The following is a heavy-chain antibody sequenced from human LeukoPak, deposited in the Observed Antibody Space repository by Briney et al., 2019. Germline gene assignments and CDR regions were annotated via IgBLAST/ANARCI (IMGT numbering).Heavy chain of an antibody. J-gene: IGHJ4*02. CDR1: GGSINSPGHM. V-gene: IGHV4-30-2*01. CDR2: IYHSGST. D-gene: IGHD2-15*01. CDR3: ARAASLGYCSGGSCYSHNVFDY. Sequence: PSETLSLTCTVSGGSINSPGHMWGWIRQPPGKGLEWIGYIYHSGSTYYNPSLKSRVTISVDRSKNQFSLKLSSVTAADTAVYYCARAASLGYCSGGSCYSHNVFDYWGQGTLVTVSS.